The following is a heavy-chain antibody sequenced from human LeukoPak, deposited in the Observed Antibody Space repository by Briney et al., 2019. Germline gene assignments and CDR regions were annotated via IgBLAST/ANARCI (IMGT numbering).Heavy chain of an antibody. CDR3: ASRAYSNYGNARKPGGFDY. J-gene: IGHJ4*02. D-gene: IGHD4-11*01. CDR2: INPNSGGT. Sequence: ASVKFSCKASGYTFTGYYTHWVRQAPGQGLEWMGWINPNSGGTNYAQKFQGRVTMTRDTSISTAYMELSRLRSDDTAVYYCASRAYSNYGNARKPGGFDYWGQGTLVTVSS. CDR1: GYTFTGYY. V-gene: IGHV1-2*02.